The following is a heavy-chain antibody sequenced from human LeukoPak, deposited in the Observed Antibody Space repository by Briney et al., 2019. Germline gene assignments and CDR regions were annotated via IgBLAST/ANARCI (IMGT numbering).Heavy chain of an antibody. CDR1: GFTFSSYG. J-gene: IGHJ4*02. CDR2: IWYDGSNK. D-gene: IGHD3-22*01. Sequence: GGSLRLSCAASGFTFSSYGMHWVRQAPGKGLEWVAVIWYDGSNKYYADSVKGRFTISRDNSKNTLYLQMNSLRAEDTAVYYCAKPIYYDSSGYSVDYWGQGTLVTVSS. CDR3: AKPIYYDSSGYSVDY. V-gene: IGHV3-33*06.